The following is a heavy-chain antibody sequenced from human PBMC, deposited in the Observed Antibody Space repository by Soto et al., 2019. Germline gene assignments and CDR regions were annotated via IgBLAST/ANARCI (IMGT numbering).Heavy chain of an antibody. V-gene: IGHV1-18*04. D-gene: IGHD3-22*01. J-gene: IGHJ5*02. CDR3: AREENYYDSSGPGGWFDP. CDR1: GYTFTSYG. CDR2: ISAYNGNT. Sequence: AASVKVSCKASGYTFTSYGISWVRQAPGQGLEWMGWISAYNGNTNYAQKLQGRVTMTTDTSTSTAYMELRSLRSDDTAVYYCAREENYYDSSGPGGWFDPWRQGTLVTVSS.